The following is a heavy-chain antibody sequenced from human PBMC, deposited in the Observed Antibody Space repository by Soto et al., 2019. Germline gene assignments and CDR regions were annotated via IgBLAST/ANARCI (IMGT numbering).Heavy chain of an antibody. D-gene: IGHD1-26*01. CDR2: IYYSGST. CDR3: ARDRYSSSLCEV. J-gene: IGHJ6*02. CDR1: GDSISSYY. Sequence: PSETLSLTCIVSGDSISSYYWNWIRQTPGKGLEWIGYIYYSGSTKVNPSLKSRVTISIDMSNDQFSLSLRSVTAADTAVYYCARDRYSSSLCEVWVQGTTVTVSS. V-gene: IGHV4-59*01.